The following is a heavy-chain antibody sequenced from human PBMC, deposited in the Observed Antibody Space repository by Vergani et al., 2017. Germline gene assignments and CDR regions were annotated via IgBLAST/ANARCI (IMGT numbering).Heavy chain of an antibody. CDR2: INHSGST. CDR1: GGSFSGYY. J-gene: IGHJ3*02. Sequence: QVQLQQWGAGLLKPSETLSLTCAVYGGSFSGYYWSWIRQPPGKGLEWIGEINHSGSTNYNPSLKSRVTISVDTSKNQFSLKLSSVTAADTAVYYCARVVLWDYGDYGDAFDIWGQGTMVTVSS. CDR3: ARVVLWDYGDYGDAFDI. V-gene: IGHV4-34*01. D-gene: IGHD4-17*01.